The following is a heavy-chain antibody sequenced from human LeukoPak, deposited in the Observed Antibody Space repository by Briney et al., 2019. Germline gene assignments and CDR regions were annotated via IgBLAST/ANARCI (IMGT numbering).Heavy chain of an antibody. Sequence: SETLSLTCTVSGGSISSSSYYWGWIRQPPGKGLEWIGSIYYSGSTYYNPSLKSRVTISVDTSKNQFSLKLSSVTAADTAVYYCAKFATWGYYFDYWGQGTLVTVSS. CDR2: IYYSGST. D-gene: IGHD3-16*01. V-gene: IGHV4-39*07. J-gene: IGHJ4*02. CDR3: AKFATWGYYFDY. CDR1: GGSISSSSYY.